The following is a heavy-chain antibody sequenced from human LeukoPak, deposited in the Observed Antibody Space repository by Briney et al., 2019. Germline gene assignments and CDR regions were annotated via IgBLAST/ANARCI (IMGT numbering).Heavy chain of an antibody. J-gene: IGHJ4*02. V-gene: IGHV4-34*01. CDR2: INHSGST. D-gene: IGHD6-19*01. Sequence: SETLSLTCAVYGGSFSGYYWSWIRQPPGKGLEWIGEINHSGSTNYNPSLKSRVTISVDTSKNQFSLKLSSVTAADTAVYYCARSGPRYSSGWYRGYYFDYWGQGTLVTVSS. CDR1: GGSFSGYY. CDR3: ARSGPRYSSGWYRGYYFDY.